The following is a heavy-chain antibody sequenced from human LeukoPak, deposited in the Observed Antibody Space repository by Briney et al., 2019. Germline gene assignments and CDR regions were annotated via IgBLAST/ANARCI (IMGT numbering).Heavy chain of an antibody. J-gene: IGHJ5*02. D-gene: IGHD1-26*01. Sequence: PGGSLRLSCAASGFTFSDYYMSWIRQAPGKGLEWVSYISSSGSTIYYADSVKGRFTISRDNAKNSLYLQMNSLRAEDTAVYYCAKASGGSYLNWFDPWGQGTLVTVSS. CDR1: GFTFSDYY. CDR3: AKASGGSYLNWFDP. V-gene: IGHV3-11*04. CDR2: ISSSGSTI.